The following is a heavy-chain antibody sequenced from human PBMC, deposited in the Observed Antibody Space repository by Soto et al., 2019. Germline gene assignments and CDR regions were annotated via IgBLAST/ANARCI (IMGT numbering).Heavy chain of an antibody. D-gene: IGHD6-19*01. CDR3: ARKVVAGDLNWFDP. Sequence: GGSLRLSCAASGFTFSNYAMSWVRQAPGKGLEWVSGIFGSGGNTFYADSVKGRFTISRDNSRSTVSLQMNSLRPEDTAMYYCARKVVAGDLNWFDPWGQGTLVTVSS. V-gene: IGHV3-23*01. CDR1: GFTFSNYA. CDR2: IFGSGGNT. J-gene: IGHJ5*02.